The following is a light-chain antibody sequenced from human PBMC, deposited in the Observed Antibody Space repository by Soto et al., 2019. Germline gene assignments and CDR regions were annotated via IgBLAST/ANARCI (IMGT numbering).Light chain of an antibody. CDR1: QSVSSN. V-gene: IGKV3-15*01. CDR2: GAS. J-gene: IGKJ1*01. Sequence: EIVMTQTPATLSVSPGERATLSCRASQSVSSNLAWYQQKPGQAPSLLIYGASTRATGTPARFSGSGSGTEFTLTISSLQPDDFATYYCQQYTSYPWTFGQGTKVDIK. CDR3: QQYTSYPWT.